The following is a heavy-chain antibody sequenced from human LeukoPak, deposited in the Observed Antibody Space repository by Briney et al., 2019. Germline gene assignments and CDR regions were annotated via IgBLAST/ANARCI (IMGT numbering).Heavy chain of an antibody. V-gene: IGHV1-2*02. CDR3: ARVLSGDYSGY. J-gene: IGHJ4*02. CDR2: INPNSGGT. D-gene: IGHD4-17*01. Sequence: AASVKVSCKASGYTFTGYYMHWVRQAPGQGLEWVGWINPNSGGTNYAQKFQGRVTMTRDTSISTAYMELSRLRSDDTAVYYCARVLSGDYSGYWGQGTLVTVSS. CDR1: GYTFTGYY.